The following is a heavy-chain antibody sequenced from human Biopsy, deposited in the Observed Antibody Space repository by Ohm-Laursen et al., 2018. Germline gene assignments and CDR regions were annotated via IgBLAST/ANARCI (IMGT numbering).Heavy chain of an antibody. CDR2: INCKTGAT. J-gene: IGHJ4*02. Sequence: ASVKVSCKASSYTFTDYNIHWVRQAPGHGLEWLGYINCKTGATNYAQKFQGTVTMTRDTSISTAYLALGSLRSADTAIYYCARDPLNGHKHFDYWGQGSLVTVSS. CDR1: SYTFTDYN. D-gene: IGHD2-8*01. CDR3: ARDPLNGHKHFDY. V-gene: IGHV1-2*02.